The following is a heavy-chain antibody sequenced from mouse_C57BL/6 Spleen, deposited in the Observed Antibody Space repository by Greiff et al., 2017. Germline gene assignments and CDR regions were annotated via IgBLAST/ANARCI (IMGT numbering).Heavy chain of an antibody. CDR3: ARGGFFDY. CDR1: GYTFTSYW. V-gene: IGHV1-59*01. Sequence: QVQLQQSGAELVRPGTSVKLSCKASGYTFTSYWMHWVKQRPGQGLEWIGVIDPSDSYTNYNQKFKGKATLTVDPSSSTAYMQLSSRTSEDSAVYYCARGGFFDYWGQGTTLTVSS. J-gene: IGHJ2*01. CDR2: IDPSDSYT.